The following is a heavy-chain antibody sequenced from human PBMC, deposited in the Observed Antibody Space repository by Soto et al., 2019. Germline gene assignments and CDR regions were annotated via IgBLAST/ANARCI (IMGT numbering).Heavy chain of an antibody. CDR1: GFTFSSYG. CDR3: AKELNLNIVLMVYAMTRLGWFDP. D-gene: IGHD2-8*01. V-gene: IGHV3-30*18. J-gene: IGHJ5*02. Sequence: GGSLRLSCAASGFTFSSYGMHWVRQAPGKGLEWVAVISYDGSNKYYADSVKGRFTISRDNSKNTLYLQMNSLRAEDTAVYYCAKELNLNIVLMVYAMTRLGWFDPWGQGTLVTVSS. CDR2: ISYDGSNK.